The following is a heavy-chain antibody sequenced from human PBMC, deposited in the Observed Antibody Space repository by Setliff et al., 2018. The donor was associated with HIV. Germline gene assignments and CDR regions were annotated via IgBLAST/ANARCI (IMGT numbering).Heavy chain of an antibody. J-gene: IGHJ4*02. V-gene: IGHV3-74*01. CDR2: INSDGSNT. CDR1: GFSFSDYW. Sequence: AGGSLRLSCAASGFSFSDYWMHWVRQDPGKGLVWVSRINSDGSNTRYADSVRGRFTISRDDSNNLLYLQMNSLRAEDTALYYCARALQGSRRDPDYWGQGTLVTVSS. D-gene: IGHD3-10*01. CDR3: ARALQGSRRDPDY.